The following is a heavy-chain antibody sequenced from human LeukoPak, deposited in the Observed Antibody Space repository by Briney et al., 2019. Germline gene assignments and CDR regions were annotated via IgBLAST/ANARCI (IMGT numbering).Heavy chain of an antibody. Sequence: PGGSLTLSCAASGFSVSSNYMSWVRQAPGKGLEWVSVIYSGGSTYYADSVKGRFTISRDNSKNTLYLQMNSLRAEDTAVYYCARHPHTVGFGELSYFDYWGQGTLVTVSS. CDR1: GFSVSSNY. J-gene: IGHJ4*02. CDR2: IYSGGST. V-gene: IGHV3-53*01. CDR3: ARHPHTVGFGELSYFDY. D-gene: IGHD3-10*01.